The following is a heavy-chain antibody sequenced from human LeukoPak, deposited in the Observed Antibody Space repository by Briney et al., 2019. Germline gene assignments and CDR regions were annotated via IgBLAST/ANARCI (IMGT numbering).Heavy chain of an antibody. J-gene: IGHJ4*02. D-gene: IGHD3-22*01. CDR1: GYSFTSYW. CDR2: IDPSDSYT. V-gene: IGHV5-10-1*01. Sequence: GESLKISCKGSGYSFTSYWISWVRQLPGKGLEWMGMIDPSDSYTNYSPSFQGHVTISADKSISTAYLQWSSLKASDTAMYYCARQGGNYYDSSGCYSYFDYWGQGTLVTVSS. CDR3: ARQGGNYYDSSGCYSYFDY.